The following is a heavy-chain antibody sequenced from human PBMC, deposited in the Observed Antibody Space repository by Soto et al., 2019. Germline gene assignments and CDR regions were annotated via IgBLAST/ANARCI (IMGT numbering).Heavy chain of an antibody. CDR3: ARGEITCSGGSCSRGYAFDI. J-gene: IGHJ3*02. CDR2: ISSSSSYI. Sequence: EVQLAESGGGLVKPGGSLRLSCAASGFTFSSYSMNWVRQAPGKGLEWVSSISSSSSYIYYADSVKGRFTISRDNAKNSLYLQMNSLRAEDTAVYYCARGEITCSGGSCSRGYAFDIWGQGTMVTVSS. V-gene: IGHV3-21*01. CDR1: GFTFSSYS. D-gene: IGHD2-15*01.